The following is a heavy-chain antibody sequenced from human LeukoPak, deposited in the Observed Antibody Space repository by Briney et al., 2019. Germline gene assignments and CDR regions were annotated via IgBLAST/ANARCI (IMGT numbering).Heavy chain of an antibody. CDR3: AKDILSGGTVVTFDY. V-gene: IGHV3-23*01. D-gene: IGHD4-23*01. J-gene: IGHJ4*02. CDR1: GFTFSSYA. Sequence: PGGSLRLSCAASGFTFSSYAMSWVRQAPGKGLEWVSAISGSGGSTYYADSVRGRFTISRDNSKNTLYLQMNSLRAEDTAVYYCAKDILSGGTVVTFDYWGQGTLVTVSS. CDR2: ISGSGGST.